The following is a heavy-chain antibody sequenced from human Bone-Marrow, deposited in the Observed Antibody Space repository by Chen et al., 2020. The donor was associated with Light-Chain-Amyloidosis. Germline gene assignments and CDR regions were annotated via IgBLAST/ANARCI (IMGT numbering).Heavy chain of an antibody. J-gene: IGHJ5*02. V-gene: IGHV3-9*01. CDR2: DRWDSNYT. CDR1: GFTFDDYA. Sequence: EVQLVESGGGLVQPGRSLRLSCVVSGFTFDDYAMHWVRQAPGKGLEWVACDRWDSNYTGCAATVKGRFAIYRDNAQNSLYLLMNSLRAEDTALCYCTKDLHAGTFSRNVCESWGQGSLVTVSS. CDR3: TKDLHAGTFSRNVCES. D-gene: IGHD6-13*01.